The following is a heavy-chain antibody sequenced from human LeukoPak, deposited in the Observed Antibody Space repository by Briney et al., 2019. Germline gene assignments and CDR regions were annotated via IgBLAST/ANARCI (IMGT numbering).Heavy chain of an antibody. J-gene: IGHJ6*03. V-gene: IGHV1-8*01. Sequence: GASVKVSCKASGYTFTSYDINWVRQATGQGLEWMGWMNPNSGNTGYAQKFQGRVTMTRNTSISTAYMELSSLRSEDTAVYYCARGRTPYSSSWPSWWYYYYYNMDVWGKGTTVTVSS. CDR3: ARGRTPYSSSWPSWWYYYYYNMDV. CDR2: MNPNSGNT. CDR1: GYTFTSYD. D-gene: IGHD6-13*01.